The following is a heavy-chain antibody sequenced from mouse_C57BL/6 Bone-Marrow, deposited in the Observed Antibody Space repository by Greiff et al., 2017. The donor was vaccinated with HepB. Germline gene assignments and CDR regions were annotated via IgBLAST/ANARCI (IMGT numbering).Heavy chain of an antibody. CDR3: ARWDSSGYVGY. CDR1: GYTFTSYW. V-gene: IGHV1-69*01. D-gene: IGHD3-2*02. J-gene: IGHJ2*01. CDR2: IDPSDSYT. Sequence: VKLQQPGAELVMPGASVKLSCKASGYTFTSYWMHWVKQRPGQGLEWIGEIDPSDSYTNYNQKFKGKSTLTVDKSSSTAYMQLSSLTSEDSAVYYCARWDSSGYVGYWGQGTTLTVSS.